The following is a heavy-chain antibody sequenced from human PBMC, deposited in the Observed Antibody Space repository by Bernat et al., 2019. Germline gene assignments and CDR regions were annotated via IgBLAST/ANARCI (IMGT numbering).Heavy chain of an antibody. Sequence: QVQLVQSGAEVKKPGASVKVSCKASGYTFTGYYMHWVRQAPGQGLEWMGWINPNSGGTNYAQKVQGWVTMTRDTSISTAYMVLSRLGSDDTAVYYCAGEAVGCSSEFQHWGQGTLVTVSS. CDR3: AGEAVGCSSEFQH. D-gene: IGHD6-13*01. CDR1: GYTFTGYY. V-gene: IGHV1-2*04. CDR2: INPNSGGT. J-gene: IGHJ1*01.